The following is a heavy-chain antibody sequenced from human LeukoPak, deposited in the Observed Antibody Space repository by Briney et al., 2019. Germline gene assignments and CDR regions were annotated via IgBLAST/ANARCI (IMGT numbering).Heavy chain of an antibody. CDR2: ISTSGTNI. CDR3: ARKTASGPFDC. Sequence: GGSLRLSCAASGFTFTDYYMTWIRQAPGKGLEWVSYISTSGTNIYYADSVKGRFTISRNNTRKSLYLQINNLRAEDTAVYYCARKTASGPFDCWGQGTLVTVAS. CDR1: GFTFTDYY. V-gene: IGHV3-11*01. J-gene: IGHJ4*02.